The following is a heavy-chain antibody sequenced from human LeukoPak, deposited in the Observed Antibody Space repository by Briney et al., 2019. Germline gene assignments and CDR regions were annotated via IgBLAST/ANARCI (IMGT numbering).Heavy chain of an antibody. V-gene: IGHV3-21*04. CDR1: GFTFRSYS. Sequence: GGSLRLSCAASGFTFRSYSMNWVRQAPGKGLEWVSSISSSSSYIYYADSVKGRFTISRDNAKNSLYLQMNSLRAKDTALYYCAKAGSSSWYGESSEFDYGMDVWGQGTTVTVSS. J-gene: IGHJ6*02. CDR3: AKAGSSSWYGESSEFDYGMDV. CDR2: ISSSSSYI. D-gene: IGHD6-13*01.